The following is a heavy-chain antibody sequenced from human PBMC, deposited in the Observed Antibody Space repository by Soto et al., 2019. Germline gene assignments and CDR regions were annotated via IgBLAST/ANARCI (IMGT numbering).Heavy chain of an antibody. CDR3: ARYKVGGYYNAWFDP. Sequence: SETLALPCTVSGDSVNNDDYYWSWIRQPPGKGLEWIGYISNSGSTFHNPSLRGRLSMSIDTSKNQFSLRLASVTAADTAVYFCARYKVGGYYNAWFDPWGQGALVTVSS. CDR2: ISNSGST. D-gene: IGHD3-10*01. J-gene: IGHJ5*02. V-gene: IGHV4-30-4*01. CDR1: GDSVNNDDYY.